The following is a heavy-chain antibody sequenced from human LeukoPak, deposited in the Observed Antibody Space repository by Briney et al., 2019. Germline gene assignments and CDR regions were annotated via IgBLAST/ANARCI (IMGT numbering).Heavy chain of an antibody. V-gene: IGHV4-34*01. CDR3: TRALVVPAATPPLDV. D-gene: IGHD2-2*01. Sequence: SETLSLTCAVYGGSFSGYYWSWIRQPPGKGLEWNGEINHSGSTNYNPSLKSRVTISVDTSKNQFSLKLSSVTAADTAVYYCTRALVVPAATPPLDVWGKGTTVTVSS. CDR2: INHSGST. J-gene: IGHJ6*04. CDR1: GGSFSGYY.